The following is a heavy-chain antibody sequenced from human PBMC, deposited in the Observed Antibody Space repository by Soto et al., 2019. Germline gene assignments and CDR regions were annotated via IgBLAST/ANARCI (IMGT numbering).Heavy chain of an antibody. CDR3: ARGSVVVVAATTPFSNWFDP. V-gene: IGHV4-34*01. Sequence: PSETLSLTCAVYGGSFSGYYWSWIRQPPGKGLEWIGEINHSGSTNYNPSLKSRVTISVDTSKNQFSLKLSSVTAADTAVYYCARGSVVVVAATTPFSNWFDPWGQGTLVTVSS. J-gene: IGHJ5*02. CDR2: INHSGST. CDR1: GGSFSGYY. D-gene: IGHD2-15*01.